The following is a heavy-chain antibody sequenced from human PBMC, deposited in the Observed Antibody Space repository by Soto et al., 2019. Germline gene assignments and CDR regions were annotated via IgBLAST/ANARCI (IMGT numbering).Heavy chain of an antibody. J-gene: IGHJ5*02. CDR1: GGTFSSYA. CDR2: IIPIFGTA. Sequence: QVQLVQSGAEVKKPGSSVKVSCKASGGTFSSYAISWVRQAPGQGLEWMGGIIPIFGTANYAQKFQGRVTITADESTSTAYMGRSSLRSEDTAVYYRAGGPRGYSGCDRGANWCDPWGQGTLVTVSS. CDR3: AGGPRGYSGCDRGANWCDP. D-gene: IGHD5-12*01. V-gene: IGHV1-69*12.